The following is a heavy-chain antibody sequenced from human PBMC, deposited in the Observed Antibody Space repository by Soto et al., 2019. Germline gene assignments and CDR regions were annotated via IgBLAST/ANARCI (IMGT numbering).Heavy chain of an antibody. CDR1: GFTFSHYW. CDR3: VRGTNDWPGMDV. J-gene: IGHJ6*02. D-gene: IGHD3-9*01. V-gene: IGHV3-74*01. Sequence: DVQLVESGGGSVQPGGSLRLSCAVSGFTFSHYWMHWVRQAPGKGLACVSRLNQDGSDTNYADSVKGRFTVSRDNAKNTIDLQMNNLRVEDTGLYFCVRGTNDWPGMDVWGQGTTVTVS. CDR2: LNQDGSDT.